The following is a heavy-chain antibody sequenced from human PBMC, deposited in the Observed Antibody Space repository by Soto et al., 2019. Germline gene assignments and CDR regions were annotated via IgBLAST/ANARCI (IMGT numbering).Heavy chain of an antibody. J-gene: IGHJ5*02. Sequence: SLRLSCAVSGFTFDDNAMHWVRQAPEKGLEWVSGINWKSDIGYADSVKGRFTISRDNAENSLYLQMNSLRAEDTAVYYCARDLEPFDPWGQGTLVTVSS. CDR1: GFTFDDNA. CDR2: INWKSDI. V-gene: IGHV3-9*01. CDR3: ARDLEPFDP.